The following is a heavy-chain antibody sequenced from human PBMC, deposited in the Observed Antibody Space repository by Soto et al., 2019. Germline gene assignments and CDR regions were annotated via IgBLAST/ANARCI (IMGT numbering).Heavy chain of an antibody. V-gene: IGHV4-39*01. Sequence: SETLSLTCTVSGGSISSSSYYWGWIRQPPGKGLEWIGSIYYSGSTYYNPSLKSRVTISVDTSKNQFSLKLSSVTAEDTAVYYCATVPSTAMINQIDHWGQGTLVTVSS. CDR1: GGSISSSSYY. D-gene: IGHD5-18*01. CDR2: IYYSGST. CDR3: ATVPSTAMINQIDH. J-gene: IGHJ4*02.